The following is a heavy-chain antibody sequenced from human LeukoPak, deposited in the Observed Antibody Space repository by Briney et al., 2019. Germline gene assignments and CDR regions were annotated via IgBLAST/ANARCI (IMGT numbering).Heavy chain of an antibody. CDR2: ISYDGSNK. V-gene: IGHV3-30*18. D-gene: IGHD4-17*01. Sequence: GGSLRLSCAASGFTFSSYGMHWVRQAPGKGLEWVAVISYDGSNKYYADSVKYRFTISRDNSKNTLYLQMNSLRAEDTAVYYCAKDRVPYGEFDYWGQGTLVTVSS. CDR3: AKDRVPYGEFDY. CDR1: GFTFSSYG. J-gene: IGHJ4*02.